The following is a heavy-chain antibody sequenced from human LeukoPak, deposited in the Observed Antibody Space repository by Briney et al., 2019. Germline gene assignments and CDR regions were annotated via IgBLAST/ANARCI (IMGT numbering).Heavy chain of an antibody. CDR3: ARDYGGSSPFDY. J-gene: IGHJ4*02. CDR2: ISSSGSTI. Sequence: GGSLRLSCAASGFTFSSYEMHWVRQAPGKGLEGVSYISSSGSTIYYADSVKGRFTISRDNAKNSLYLQMNSLRAEDTAVYYCARDYGGSSPFDYWGQGTLVTVSS. CDR1: GFTFSSYE. V-gene: IGHV3-48*03. D-gene: IGHD4-23*01.